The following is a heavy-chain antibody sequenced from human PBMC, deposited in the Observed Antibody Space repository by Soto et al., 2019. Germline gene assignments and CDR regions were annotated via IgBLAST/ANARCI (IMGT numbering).Heavy chain of an antibody. CDR3: VRDRGYTGYDLPY. CDR1: GFPFSSYA. CDR2: INSGSSTI. D-gene: IGHD5-12*01. Sequence: EVQLVESGGGLVQPGGFLRLSCAASGFPFSSYAMNWVRQAPGKGLEWVSYINSGSSTIYYADSAKGRFTISRDNAKNSLYLQMNSLRDEDTAVYFCVRDRGYTGYDLPYWGQGALVAVSS. V-gene: IGHV3-48*02. J-gene: IGHJ4*02.